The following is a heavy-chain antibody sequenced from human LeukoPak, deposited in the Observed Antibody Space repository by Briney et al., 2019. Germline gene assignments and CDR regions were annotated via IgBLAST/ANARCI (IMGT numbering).Heavy chain of an antibody. Sequence: GASLRLSCAASGFTFSSYAMSWVRQAPGKGLEWVSAISGSGGSTYYADSVKGRFTISRDNPKNTLYLQMSSLRAEDTAVYYCAKDLEHSSGWYVPSPFDYWGQGTLVTVSS. CDR1: GFTFSSYA. CDR2: ISGSGGST. V-gene: IGHV3-23*01. J-gene: IGHJ4*02. CDR3: AKDLEHSSGWYVPSPFDY. D-gene: IGHD6-19*01.